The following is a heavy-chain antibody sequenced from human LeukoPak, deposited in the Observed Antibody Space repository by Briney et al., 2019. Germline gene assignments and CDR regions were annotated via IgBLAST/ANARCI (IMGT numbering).Heavy chain of an antibody. CDR1: GFTFSSYW. CDR2: INSDGSST. Sequence: GGSLGLSCAASGFTFSSYWMHWVRQAPGKGLVWVSRINSDGSSTTYADSVKGRFTISRDNAKNTLYLQMNSLRAEDTAVYYCARGGDPYYFYYMDVWGKGTTVTVSS. V-gene: IGHV3-74*01. J-gene: IGHJ6*03. CDR3: ARGGDPYYFYYMDV.